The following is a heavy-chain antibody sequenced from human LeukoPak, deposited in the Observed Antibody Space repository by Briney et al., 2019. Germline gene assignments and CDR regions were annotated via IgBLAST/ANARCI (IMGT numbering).Heavy chain of an antibody. D-gene: IGHD3-16*01. V-gene: IGHV3-74*01. CDR1: GFSISGYW. CDR2: MNSGGTTI. J-gene: IGHJ4*01. CDR3: IREVQVRASASLGL. Sequence: GGSLRLSCAASGFSISGYWMHWVRQAAGEGLVWVSRMNSGGTTINYADSVKGRFTISRDNVDNTLHLQMNSLRVEDTAVYYCIREVQVRASASLGLWGQGTLVTVSS.